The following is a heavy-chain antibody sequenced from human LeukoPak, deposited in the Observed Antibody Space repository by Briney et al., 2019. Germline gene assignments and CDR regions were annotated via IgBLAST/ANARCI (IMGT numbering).Heavy chain of an antibody. V-gene: IGHV3-53*01. Sequence: GGSLRLSCTASGFTVSSNYMNWVRQAPGKGLEWVSVIYSGGSTYYADSVKGRFTISRDNSKNTLYLQINSLRAEDTAVYYCARGRRYCSGGSCYSKANYYYYYMDVWGKGTTVTISS. CDR2: IYSGGST. CDR1: GFTVSSNY. J-gene: IGHJ6*03. CDR3: ARGRRYCSGGSCYSKANYYYYYMDV. D-gene: IGHD2-15*01.